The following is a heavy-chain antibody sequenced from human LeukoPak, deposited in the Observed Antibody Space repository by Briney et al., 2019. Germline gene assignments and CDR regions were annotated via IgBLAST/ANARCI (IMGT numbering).Heavy chain of an antibody. CDR3: ARDHDYSFDY. Sequence: HPGGSLRLSCAASGFTFSSYSMNWVPQAPGKGLEWLSYISKSSSTIYYAVSVKGRFTISRDSAKNSLYVQMNSLRAEDTAVYYCARDHDYSFDYWGQGTLVTVSS. CDR1: GFTFSSYS. D-gene: IGHD3-16*01. V-gene: IGHV3-48*01. J-gene: IGHJ4*02. CDR2: ISKSSSTI.